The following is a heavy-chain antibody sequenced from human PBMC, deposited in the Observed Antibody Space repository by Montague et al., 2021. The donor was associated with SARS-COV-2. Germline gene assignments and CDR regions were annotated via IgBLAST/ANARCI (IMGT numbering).Heavy chain of an antibody. Sequence: ETLSLTCTVSGGSLGSYYWSWIRQPPGKGLEWIGYIYYSGSTNYNPSLKSRVTISVDTSKNPFSLNLSSVTAADTAVYYCARHVSGSLTHFHHWGQGSLVTVSS. CDR1: GGSLGSYY. V-gene: IGHV4-59*08. J-gene: IGHJ1*01. CDR2: IYYSGST. CDR3: ARHVSGSLTHFHH. D-gene: IGHD1-26*01.